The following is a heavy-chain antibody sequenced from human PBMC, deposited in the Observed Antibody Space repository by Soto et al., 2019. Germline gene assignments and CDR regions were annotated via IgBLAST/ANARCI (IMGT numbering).Heavy chain of an antibody. Sequence: GGSLRLSCAASGFAFSDSAMYWVRQASGKGPEWVGRIRSKGHNYATEYAASVKGRFTISRDDSKNTAYLQMNSLQTEDTAVYYCTRDLFSYDYSGILWFDPWGQGTLVTVSS. D-gene: IGHD3-16*01. J-gene: IGHJ5*02. CDR1: GFAFSDSA. V-gene: IGHV3-73*01. CDR2: IRSKGHNYAT. CDR3: TRDLFSYDYSGILWFDP.